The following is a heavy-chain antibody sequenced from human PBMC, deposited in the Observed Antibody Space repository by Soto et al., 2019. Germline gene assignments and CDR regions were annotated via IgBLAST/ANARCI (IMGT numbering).Heavy chain of an antibody. V-gene: IGHV1-69*01. Sequence: QVQLVQSGAEVKKPGSSVKVSCKASGGTFSGYAISWVRQAPGQGLEWMGGIIPIFGTANYAQKFQGRVTITADESTSTAYMELSSLRSEDTAVYYCASRGALNYYYGMDVWGQGTTVTVSS. J-gene: IGHJ6*02. CDR2: IIPIFGTA. CDR1: GGTFSGYA. CDR3: ASRGALNYYYGMDV. D-gene: IGHD3-16*01.